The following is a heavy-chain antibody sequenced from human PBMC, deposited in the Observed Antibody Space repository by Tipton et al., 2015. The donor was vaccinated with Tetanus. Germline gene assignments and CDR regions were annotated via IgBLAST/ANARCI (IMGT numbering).Heavy chain of an antibody. Sequence: QSGAEVKKPGASVKVSCTASGYTFTGNYIHWVRQVPGQRLEWMAWINPNSGGTDFARKFQGRVTVTRDTSISTAYMELSGLRSDDTAVYFCASATANSAFDFWGQGTRGIVSS. J-gene: IGHJ4*02. CDR2: INPNSGGT. CDR3: ASATANSAFDF. V-gene: IGHV1-2*02. D-gene: IGHD2-21*02. CDR1: GYTFTGNY.